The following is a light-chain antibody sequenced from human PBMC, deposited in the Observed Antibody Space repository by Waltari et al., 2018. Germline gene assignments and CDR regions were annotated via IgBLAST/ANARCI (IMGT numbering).Light chain of an antibody. V-gene: IGLV2-14*03. CDR2: DVS. Sequence: QSALTQPASVSGSPGQSITISCTGTSSDIGYYTYVSWYQQHPATAPKLMIYDVSKRPSGFSNRFSGSKSGNMASLTSSGLQAEDEADYYCSSYTRGSTLAFGGGTKLTVL. CDR3: SSYTRGSTLA. J-gene: IGLJ3*02. CDR1: SSDIGYYTY.